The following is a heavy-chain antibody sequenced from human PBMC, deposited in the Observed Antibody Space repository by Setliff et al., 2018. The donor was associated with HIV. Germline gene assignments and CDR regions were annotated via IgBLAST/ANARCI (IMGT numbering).Heavy chain of an antibody. J-gene: IGHJ3*02. CDR3: ARSGTHLEESRGSSGWVSAAFDI. Sequence: ASVKVSCKASGGTFNSYGINWVRQAPGQGLEWMGGIITIFGASNYAQKFQGRVTITVDESTGTAYMDLSSLRTDDTAVYSCARSGTHLEESRGSSGWVSAAFDIWGQGTMVTVSS. D-gene: IGHD6-19*01. CDR2: IITIFGAS. V-gene: IGHV1-69*13. CDR1: GGTFNSYG.